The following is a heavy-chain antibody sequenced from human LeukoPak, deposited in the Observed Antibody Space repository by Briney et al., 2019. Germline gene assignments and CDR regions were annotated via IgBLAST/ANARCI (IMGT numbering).Heavy chain of an antibody. CDR1: GFSFRSYG. CDR2: IRYDGSDK. Sequence: GGSLRLSCAASGFSFRSYGMHWVRQAPGKGLEWVAFIRYDGSDKHYADSVKGRFTISRDNSKNMLFLQMNSLRAEDTAVYYCAKVAPGTIAAAGLDYWGQGTLVSVSS. D-gene: IGHD6-13*01. J-gene: IGHJ4*02. CDR3: AKVAPGTIAAAGLDY. V-gene: IGHV3-30*02.